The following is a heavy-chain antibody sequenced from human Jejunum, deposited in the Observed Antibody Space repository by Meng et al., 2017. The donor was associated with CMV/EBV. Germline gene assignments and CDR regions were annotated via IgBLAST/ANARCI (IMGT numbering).Heavy chain of an antibody. CDR2: IGGSGSTT. CDR1: GVACSSYG. J-gene: IGHJ4*02. V-gene: IGHV3-23*01. CDR3: AKLLSSVDC. Sequence: LRLSCAASGVACSSYGMSWVRQAPGKGLEWVSAIGGSGSTTYYADSVRGRFTVSRDNSKNTLYLQMNSLRAEDTAIYYCAKLLSSVDCWGQGTLVTVSS.